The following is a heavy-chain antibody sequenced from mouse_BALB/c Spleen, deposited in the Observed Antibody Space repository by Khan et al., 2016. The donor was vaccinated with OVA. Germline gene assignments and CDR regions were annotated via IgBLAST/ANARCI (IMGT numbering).Heavy chain of an antibody. D-gene: IGHD2-13*01. J-gene: IGHJ3*01. CDR3: ARGDYNNTYVVGY. CDR2: LYPGTGSI. V-gene: IGHV1-76*01. CDR1: GYIFTSYW. Sequence: QVQLKQSGAELVRPGASVKLSCETSGYIFTSYWIHWIKQRSGQGLEWIARLYPGTGSIHCSENFKGKVTLTADKSSSTAYMQLSSLKSEDSAVYFCARGDYNNTYVVGYWGQGTLVTVSA.